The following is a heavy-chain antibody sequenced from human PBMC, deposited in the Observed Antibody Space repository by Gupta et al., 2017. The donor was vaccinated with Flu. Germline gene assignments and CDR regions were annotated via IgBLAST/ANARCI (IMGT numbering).Heavy chain of an antibody. Sequence: RQAPGKGLEGVSGISWNSNAIAYADSVKGRFTVSRDNAKNSLYLQLNSLRPEDTALYFCVKDSLSSSWALFDFWGQGTLVTVSS. J-gene: IGHJ4*02. CDR3: VKDSLSSSWALFDF. D-gene: IGHD6-13*01. V-gene: IGHV3-9*01. CDR2: ISWNSNAI.